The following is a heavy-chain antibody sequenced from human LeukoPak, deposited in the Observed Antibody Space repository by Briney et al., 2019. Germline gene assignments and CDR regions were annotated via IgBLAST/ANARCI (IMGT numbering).Heavy chain of an antibody. CDR1: GGSISSSSYY. V-gene: IGHV4-39*07. CDR3: ARVCSSSSCNFLFDY. D-gene: IGHD2-2*01. J-gene: IGHJ4*02. Sequence: SETLSLTCTVSGGSISSSSYYWGWIRQPPGKGLEWIGSIYYSGSTYYNPSLKSRVTISVDTSKNQFSLKLSSVTAADTAVYYCARVCSSSSCNFLFDYWGQGIQVTVSS. CDR2: IYYSGST.